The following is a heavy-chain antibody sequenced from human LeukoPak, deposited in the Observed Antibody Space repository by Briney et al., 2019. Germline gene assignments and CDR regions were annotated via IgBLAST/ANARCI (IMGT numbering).Heavy chain of an antibody. CDR2: IYYSGST. Sequence: SETLSLTCTVSGGSISSYYWSWIRQPPGKGLEWIGYIYYSGSTNYNPSLKSRVTISVDTSKNQFSLKLSSVTAADTAVYYCARNVGSGTLDYWGQGTLVTVSS. CDR3: ARNVGSGTLDY. CDR1: GGSISSYY. D-gene: IGHD6-13*01. V-gene: IGHV4-59*01. J-gene: IGHJ4*02.